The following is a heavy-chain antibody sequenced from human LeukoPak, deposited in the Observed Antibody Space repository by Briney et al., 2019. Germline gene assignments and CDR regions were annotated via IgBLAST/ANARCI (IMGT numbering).Heavy chain of an antibody. CDR3: ARGLEYYYYYMDV. Sequence: SETLSLTCTVSGGSISSYSWNWIRQPPGKGLEWIGYIYYSGSTNYNPSLKSRVTISVDTSKNQFSLKLRSVTAADTAIYYCARGLEYYYYYMDVWGKGTTVTVSS. CDR1: GGSISSYS. V-gene: IGHV4-59*12. J-gene: IGHJ6*03. D-gene: IGHD6-6*01. CDR2: IYYSGST.